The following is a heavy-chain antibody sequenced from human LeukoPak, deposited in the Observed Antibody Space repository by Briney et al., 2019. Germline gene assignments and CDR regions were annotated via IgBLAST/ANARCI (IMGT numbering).Heavy chain of an antibody. CDR2: FDPEDGET. CDR3: ARCKVVPAASWFDP. V-gene: IGHV1-24*01. D-gene: IGHD2-2*01. Sequence: ASVKVSCKVSGYTLTELSMHWVRQAPGKGLEWVGGFDPEDGETIYAQKFQGRVTMTTDTSTSTAYMELRSLRSDDTAVYYCARCKVVPAASWFDPWGQGTLVTVSS. J-gene: IGHJ5*02. CDR1: GYTLTELS.